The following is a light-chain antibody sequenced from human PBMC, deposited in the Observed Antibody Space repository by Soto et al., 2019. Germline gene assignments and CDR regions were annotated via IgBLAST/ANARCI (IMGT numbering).Light chain of an antibody. CDR2: DAS. CDR3: QQRTNWPPLT. V-gene: IGKV3-11*01. J-gene: IGKJ4*01. Sequence: EIVLTQSPATLSLSPGERATLSCRASQSVSSYLAWYQQRPGQAPRLLIYDASNRATGIPARLSGSGSGTDFTLTISSLEPEDFVVYYCQQRTNWPPLTFGGGTKVEIK. CDR1: QSVSSY.